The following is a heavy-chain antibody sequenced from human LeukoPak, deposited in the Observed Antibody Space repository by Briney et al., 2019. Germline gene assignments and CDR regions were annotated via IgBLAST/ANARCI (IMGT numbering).Heavy chain of an antibody. CDR1: EFTFSSYS. CDR2: ISNNGGYT. CDR3: AKIAGSSGWNNWLDS. V-gene: IGHV3-23*01. J-gene: IGHJ5*01. Sequence: GGSLRLSCAASEFTFSSYSMNWVRQAPGKGLEWVSAISNNGGYTYHADSVQGRFTISRDNSKSTLCLQMNSLRAEDTAVYYCAKIAGSSGWNNWLDSWGQGTLVTVSS. D-gene: IGHD6-19*01.